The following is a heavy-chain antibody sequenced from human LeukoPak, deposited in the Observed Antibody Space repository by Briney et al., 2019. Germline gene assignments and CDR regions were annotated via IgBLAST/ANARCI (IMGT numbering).Heavy chain of an antibody. CDR1: GGSFSGYY. V-gene: IGHV4-34*01. J-gene: IGHJ5*02. CDR2: INHSGST. CDR3: ARAVLRYFDPNWFDP. Sequence: PSETLSLTCAVYGGSFSGYYWSWIRQPPGKGLEWIGEINHSGSTNYNPSLKSRVTISVDTSKNQFSLKLSSVTAADTAVYYCARAVLRYFDPNWFDPWGQGTLVTVSS. D-gene: IGHD3-9*01.